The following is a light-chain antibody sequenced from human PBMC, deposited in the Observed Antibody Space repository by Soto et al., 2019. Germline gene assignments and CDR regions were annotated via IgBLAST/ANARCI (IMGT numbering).Light chain of an antibody. CDR1: QSVSSH. J-gene: IGKJ5*01. CDR2: DAS. V-gene: IGKV3-11*01. CDR3: QQRSKWPFT. Sequence: EIVLTQSPATLSLSPGERAILSCRASQSVSSHLAWYQQKPGQAPRLLIYDASNRATDIPARFSGSGSGTDFTLTISSLEPEDFAVYYCQQRSKWPFTFGQGTRLEIK.